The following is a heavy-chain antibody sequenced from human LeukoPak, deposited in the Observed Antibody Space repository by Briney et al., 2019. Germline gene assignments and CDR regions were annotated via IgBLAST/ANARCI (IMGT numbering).Heavy chain of an antibody. CDR2: IYYSGTT. Sequence: SETLTLTCTASGDSISSSFWSWIRQPPGKGLEWIGYIYYSGTTNYNPSLKSRATIPLDTSKNQFSLELSTVHAAGTAVYYCARKYSGYGGWIDYWGQRTLVTVSS. D-gene: IGHD5-12*01. CDR1: GDSISSSF. V-gene: IGHV4-59*01. CDR3: ARKYSGYGGWIDY. J-gene: IGHJ4*02.